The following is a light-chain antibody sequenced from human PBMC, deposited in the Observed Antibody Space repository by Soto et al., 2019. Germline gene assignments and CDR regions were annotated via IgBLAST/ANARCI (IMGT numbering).Light chain of an antibody. Sequence: EIVLTQSPGTLSLSPGERATLSCSASHSVSSNYLAWYQQKPGQAPKLLIYAASRRATGIPDRFSGSGSETDFTLTISRLEPEDFAVYYCQQYDNSRTFGQGTRLEIK. J-gene: IGKJ5*01. CDR3: QQYDNSRT. CDR2: AAS. V-gene: IGKV3-20*01. CDR1: HSVSSNY.